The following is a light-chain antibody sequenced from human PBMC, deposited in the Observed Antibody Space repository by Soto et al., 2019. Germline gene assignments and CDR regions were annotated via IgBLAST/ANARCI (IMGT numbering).Light chain of an antibody. CDR1: EDINTW. CDR3: QQSNSFPLT. V-gene: IGKV1-12*01. CDR2: AAS. Sequence: DIRLTQSPSSVSASVGDRVTITCRASEDINTWLAWYQQRPGTAPKLPIYAASNFQSGVPSRFSGSGSGTEFTLTIMSLQPEDSATYYCQQSNSFPLTFGGGTKV. J-gene: IGKJ4*01.